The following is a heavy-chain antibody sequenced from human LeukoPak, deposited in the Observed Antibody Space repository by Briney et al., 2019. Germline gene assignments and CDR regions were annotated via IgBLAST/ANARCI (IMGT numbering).Heavy chain of an antibody. D-gene: IGHD1-26*01. CDR2: INHSGST. J-gene: IGHJ6*02. CDR1: GGSFSGYY. CDR3: ARGRGWAYYYYGMDV. Sequence: SETLSLTCAVYGGSFSGYYWSWIRQPPGKGLEWIGEINHSGSTNYNPSLKSRVTISVDTSKNQFSLKLSSVTAADTAVYYCARGRGWAYYYYGMDVWGQGTTATVPS. V-gene: IGHV4-34*01.